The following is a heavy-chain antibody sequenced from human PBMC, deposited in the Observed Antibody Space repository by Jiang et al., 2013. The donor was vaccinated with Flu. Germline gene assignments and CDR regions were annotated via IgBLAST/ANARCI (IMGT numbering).Heavy chain of an antibody. D-gene: IGHD3-10*01. CDR3: AKDRYGSGSYSPEGIYDY. CDR1: GFTFSSYA. Sequence: QLVESGGGLVQPGESLRLSCAASGFTFSSYAMSWVRQAPGKGLEWVSAISGSGGSTYYADSVKGRFTISRDNSKNTLYLQMNSLRAEDTAVYYCAKDRYGSGSYSPEGIYDYWGQGTLVTVSS. J-gene: IGHJ4*02. V-gene: IGHV3-23*04. CDR2: ISGSGGST.